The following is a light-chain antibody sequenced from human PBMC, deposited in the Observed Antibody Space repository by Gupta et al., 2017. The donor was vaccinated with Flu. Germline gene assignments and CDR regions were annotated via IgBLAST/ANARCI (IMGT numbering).Light chain of an antibody. Sequence: QSLLTPPPSSSGTPGQRASISCSGTSSSIGSNAVNWYQHLPGTAPKLLIYVNNQRPSGVPDRFSGSKSGTSASLAISGLRAEDEADYYCASWDDSLSGQVVFGGGTKLTVL. CDR3: ASWDDSLSGQVV. CDR2: VNN. V-gene: IGLV1-44*01. J-gene: IGLJ2*01. CDR1: SSSIGSNA.